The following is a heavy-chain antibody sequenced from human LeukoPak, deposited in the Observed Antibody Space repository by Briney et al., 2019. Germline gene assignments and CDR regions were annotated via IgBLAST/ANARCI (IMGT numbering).Heavy chain of an antibody. V-gene: IGHV4-4*07. CDR1: GGSISSYY. D-gene: IGHD6-6*01. Sequence: SETLSLTCTVSGGSISSYYWSWIRQPAGKGLEWMGRIYTSGSTNYNPSLKSRVTMSVDTSKNQFSLKLSSVTAADTAVYYCARGSSSPYYYYYYMDVWGKGTTVTVSS. CDR2: IYTSGST. J-gene: IGHJ6*03. CDR3: ARGSSSPYYYYYYMDV.